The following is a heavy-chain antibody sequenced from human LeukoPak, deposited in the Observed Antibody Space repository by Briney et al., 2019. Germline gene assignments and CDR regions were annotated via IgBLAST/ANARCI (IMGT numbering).Heavy chain of an antibody. D-gene: IGHD3-10*01. V-gene: IGHV4-38-2*02. CDR2: IYHSGST. Sequence: PSETLSLTCTVSGYSISSGYYWGWIRQPPGQGLEWIGSIYHSGSTYYNPSLKSRVTISVDTSKNQFSLKLSSVTAADTAVYYCARVSYYYGSGSPYYMDVWGKGTTVTVSS. J-gene: IGHJ6*03. CDR3: ARVSYYYGSGSPYYMDV. CDR1: GYSISSGYY.